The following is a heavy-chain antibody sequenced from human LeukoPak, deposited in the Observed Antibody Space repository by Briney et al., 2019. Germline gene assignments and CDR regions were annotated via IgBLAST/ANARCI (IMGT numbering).Heavy chain of an antibody. V-gene: IGHV3-23*01. CDR3: ANYRKPQGLDY. J-gene: IGHJ4*02. CDR2: ISSNGADA. Sequence: GGSLRLSCAVSRFAFSTYAMTWVRQAPGQGLEYVSTISSNGADAYYADSVKGRFTISRDNSKNTLYLQMTSLRVEDTAVYYCANYRKPQGLDYWGQGTLVTVSS. D-gene: IGHD1-14*01. CDR1: RFAFSTYA.